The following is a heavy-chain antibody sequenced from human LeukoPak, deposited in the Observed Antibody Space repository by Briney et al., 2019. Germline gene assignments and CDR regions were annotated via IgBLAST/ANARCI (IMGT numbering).Heavy chain of an antibody. CDR2: IYHSGST. V-gene: IGHV4-30-2*01. CDR3: ARDRDMMAVGATSRSIDY. D-gene: IGHD1-26*01. Sequence: SQTLSLTCAVSGGSISSGGYSWSWIRQPPGKGLEWIGYIYHSGSTNYNPSLKSRVTISVDTSKNQFSLKLSSVTAADTAVYYCARDRDMMAVGATSRSIDYWGQGTLVTVSS. J-gene: IGHJ4*02. CDR1: GGSISSGGYS.